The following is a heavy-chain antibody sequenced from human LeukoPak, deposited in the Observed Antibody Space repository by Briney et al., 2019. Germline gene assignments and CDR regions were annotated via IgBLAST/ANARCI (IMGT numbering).Heavy chain of an antibody. Sequence: SETLSLTCTVSGGSISSSSYYWGWIRQPPGKGLEWIGSIFYSGSTYYNPSPKSRVTISVDTSKNQFSLRLSSVTAADTAVYYCARPLYCGGDCYSDAFDIWGQGTMVTVSS. D-gene: IGHD2-21*02. V-gene: IGHV4-39*01. J-gene: IGHJ3*02. CDR1: GGSISSSSYY. CDR2: IFYSGST. CDR3: ARPLYCGGDCYSDAFDI.